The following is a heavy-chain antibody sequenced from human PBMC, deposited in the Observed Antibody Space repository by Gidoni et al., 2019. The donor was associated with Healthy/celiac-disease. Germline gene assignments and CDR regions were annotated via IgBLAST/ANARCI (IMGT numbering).Heavy chain of an antibody. CDR1: GGTFSGYA. Sequence: QVQLVQSGAEVKKPGSSVKVSCKASGGTFSGYAISWVRQAPGQGLEWMGGIIPIFGTANYAQKFQGRVTITADESTSTAYMELSSLRSEDTAVYYCARPIEMATITKIDYYYYYGMDVWGQGTTVTVSS. J-gene: IGHJ6*02. V-gene: IGHV1-69*01. CDR3: ARPIEMATITKIDYYYYYGMDV. CDR2: IIPIFGTA. D-gene: IGHD5-12*01.